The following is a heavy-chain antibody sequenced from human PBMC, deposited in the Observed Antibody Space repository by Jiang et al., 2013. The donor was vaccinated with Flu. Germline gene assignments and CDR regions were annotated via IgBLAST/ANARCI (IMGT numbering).Heavy chain of an antibody. CDR3: ARRGSTSVLYGMDV. D-gene: IGHD2-2*01. Sequence: WINTNTGNPTYAQGFTGRFVFSLDTSVSTAYLQISSLKAEDTAVYYCARRGSTSVLYGMDVWGQGTTVTVSS. V-gene: IGHV7-4-1*02. CDR2: INTNTGNP. J-gene: IGHJ6*02.